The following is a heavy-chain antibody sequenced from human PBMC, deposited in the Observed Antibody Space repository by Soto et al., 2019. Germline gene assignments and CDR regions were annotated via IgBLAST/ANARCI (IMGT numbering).Heavy chain of an antibody. CDR2: ITTGNGNT. V-gene: IGHV1-3*04. D-gene: IGHD5-12*01. J-gene: IGHJ4*02. Sequence: QVPLVQSGAEVKKPGASVKVSCKASGYAFITYALHWVRQAPGQRLEWMGWITTGNGNTKYSQTFRDRVTITRDTSASTAYMELTSLTSEDTAVYYCARYIYENYFDYWGQGTLVTVSS. CDR3: ARYIYENYFDY. CDR1: GYAFITYA.